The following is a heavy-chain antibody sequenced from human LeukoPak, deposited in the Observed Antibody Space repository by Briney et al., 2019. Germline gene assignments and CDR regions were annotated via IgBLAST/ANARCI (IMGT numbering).Heavy chain of an antibody. Sequence: PSETLSLTCTVSGGSISDYYWSWVRQPAGKGLEWIGRIHISGTTYYNPSLKSRFTMSIDTSKNQFSLKLSSVTAADTAVYYCARVGLDWGSIDYWGQGTLVTVSS. CDR1: GGSISDYY. V-gene: IGHV4-4*07. CDR2: IHISGTT. J-gene: IGHJ4*02. D-gene: IGHD3/OR15-3a*01. CDR3: ARVGLDWGSIDY.